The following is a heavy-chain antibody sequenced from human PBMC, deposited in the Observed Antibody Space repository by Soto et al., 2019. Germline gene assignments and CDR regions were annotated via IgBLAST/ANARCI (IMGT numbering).Heavy chain of an antibody. CDR1: GFTFSSYG. CDR3: GGTGSQFTGAFDI. Sequence: PGGSLRLSCAASGFTFSSYGMHWVRQAPGKGLEWVAFIWYDGSNKYYADSVKGRFTISRDNSKNTLYLQMNSLRAEDTAVYYCGGTGSQFTGAFDIWGQGTMVTVSS. D-gene: IGHD1-26*01. CDR2: IWYDGSNK. J-gene: IGHJ3*02. V-gene: IGHV3-33*01.